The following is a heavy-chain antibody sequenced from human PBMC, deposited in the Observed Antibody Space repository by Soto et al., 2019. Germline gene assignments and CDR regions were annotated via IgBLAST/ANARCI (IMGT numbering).Heavy chain of an antibody. J-gene: IGHJ5*02. V-gene: IGHV3-30*03. Sequence: QVQLVESGGGVVQPGRSLKLSCVVSGFTFNNFGMHWVRQAPGKGLEWVAVISKDRTNTAYADSVKGRLAISRDNSKNTVYLQIDSLTSEDTGFYYCARGQLLFPFDPWGQGTLVTVSS. CDR2: ISKDRTNT. CDR3: ARGQLLFPFDP. D-gene: IGHD2-2*01. CDR1: GFTFNNFG.